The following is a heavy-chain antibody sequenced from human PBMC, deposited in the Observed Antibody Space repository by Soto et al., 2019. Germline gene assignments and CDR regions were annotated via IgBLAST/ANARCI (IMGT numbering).Heavy chain of an antibody. CDR1: GGSISSGGYY. CDR3: AKDPRNRKYYDSSGRNSPPDY. CDR2: IYYSGST. D-gene: IGHD3-22*01. Sequence: SETLSLTCTVSGGSISSGGYYWSWIRQHPGKGLEWIGYIYYSGSTYYNPSLKSRVTISVDTSKNQFSLKLSSVTAADTAVYYCAKDPRNRKYYDSSGRNSPPDYWGQGTLVTVSS. V-gene: IGHV4-31*03. J-gene: IGHJ4*02.